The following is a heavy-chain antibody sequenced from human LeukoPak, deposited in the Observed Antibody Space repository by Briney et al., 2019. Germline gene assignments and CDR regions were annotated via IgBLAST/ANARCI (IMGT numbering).Heavy chain of an antibody. CDR2: ISGSGGST. J-gene: IGHJ4*02. D-gene: IGHD3-22*01. Sequence: GGSLSLSCAASGFTFSSYAMSWVRQAPGKGLEWVSAISGSGGSTYYADSVKGRFTISRDNSKDTLYLQMNSLRAEDTAVYYCAREYYYDSSGYCFDYWGQGTLVTVSS. CDR1: GFTFSSYA. V-gene: IGHV3-23*01. CDR3: AREYYYDSSGYCFDY.